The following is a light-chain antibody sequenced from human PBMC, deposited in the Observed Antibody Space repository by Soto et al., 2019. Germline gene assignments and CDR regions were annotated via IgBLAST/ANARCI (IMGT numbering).Light chain of an antibody. J-gene: IGLJ1*01. CDR2: EVS. CDR1: SSDVGGYIY. Sequence: QSVLTQPASVSGSPGQSITISCTGTSSDVGGYIYVSWYQQHPGKAPKLMIYEVSNRPSGVSNRFSGSKSGNTASLTISGLQAEDEADYYCSSYTSTSTLYVFGSGTQLTVL. V-gene: IGLV2-14*01. CDR3: SSYTSTSTLYV.